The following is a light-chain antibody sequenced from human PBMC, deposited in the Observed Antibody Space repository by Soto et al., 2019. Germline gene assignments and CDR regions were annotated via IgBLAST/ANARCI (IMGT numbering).Light chain of an antibody. CDR2: AAS. J-gene: IGKJ4*01. V-gene: IGKV1-39*01. CDR1: QGIRND. Sequence: DIQRTQSPASMSASVGNRITITCRASQGIRNDLGWYQQKSGKAPNLLIYAASTLQSGVTSRFSGSGSGTDFTLTISSLKTEDFATYFCQHGYSTTLTFGGGTKVDIK. CDR3: QHGYSTTLT.